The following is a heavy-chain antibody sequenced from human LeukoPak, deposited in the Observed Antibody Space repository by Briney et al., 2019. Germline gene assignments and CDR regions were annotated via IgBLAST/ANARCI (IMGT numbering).Heavy chain of an antibody. D-gene: IGHD3-10*02. CDR3: ARQYDRGMMDYFDY. CDR2: IYPGDSDA. J-gene: IGHJ4*02. V-gene: IGHV5-51*01. Sequence: GESLKISCRGSGYSFTTYWIVWVRQMPGKGLEWMGIIYPGDSDARYSPSFQGQVTISADKPINTAYLQWSSLKASDTARYYCARQYDRGMMDYFDYWGQGTLVTVSS. CDR1: GYSFTTYW.